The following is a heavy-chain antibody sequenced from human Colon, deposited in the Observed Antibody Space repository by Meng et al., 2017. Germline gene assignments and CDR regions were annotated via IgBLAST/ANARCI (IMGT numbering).Heavy chain of an antibody. CDR2: IDHFGIS. J-gene: IGHJ5*02. V-gene: IGHV4-34*01. Sequence: QGQLHQGGAGLLKPSETLSLTCAVSGGSFSGFYWSWIRQPPGKGLEWIGEIDHFGISNYNSSLKGRLTMSVDTSKKQISLTLTSVTAADTAVYYCATGLRHGDWFDPWGPGTLVTVSS. D-gene: IGHD4-17*01. CDR1: GGSFSGFY. CDR3: ATGLRHGDWFDP.